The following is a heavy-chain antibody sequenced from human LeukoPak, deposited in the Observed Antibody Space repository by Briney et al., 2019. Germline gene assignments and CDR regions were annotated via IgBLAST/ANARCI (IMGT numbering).Heavy chain of an antibody. CDR1: GFTFSSYS. J-gene: IGHJ5*02. V-gene: IGHV3-21*01. CDR3: AGGSQQLVRGWFDP. Sequence: GGSLRLSCAASGFTFSSYSMNWVRQAPGKGLEWVSSISSSSSSYIYYADSVKGRFTTSRDNAKNSLYLQMNSLRAEDTAVYYCAGGSQQLVRGWFDPWGQGTLVTVSS. D-gene: IGHD6-13*01. CDR2: ISSSSSSYI.